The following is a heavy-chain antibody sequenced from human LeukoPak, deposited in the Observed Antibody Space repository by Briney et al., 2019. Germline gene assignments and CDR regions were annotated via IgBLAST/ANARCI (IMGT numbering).Heavy chain of an antibody. CDR2: INHSGST. V-gene: IGHV4-30-2*01. CDR3: ASQFYYYDSSHRGFDY. D-gene: IGHD3-22*01. J-gene: IGHJ4*02. CDR1: GGSISSGGYY. Sequence: SQTLSLTCTVSGGSISSGGYYWSWIRQPPGKGLEWIGEINHSGSTNYNPSLKSRVTISVDTSKNQFSLKLSSVTAADTAVYYCASQFYYYDSSHRGFDYWGQGTLVTVSS.